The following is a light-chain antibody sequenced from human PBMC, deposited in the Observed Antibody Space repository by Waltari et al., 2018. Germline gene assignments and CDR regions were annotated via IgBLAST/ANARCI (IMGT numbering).Light chain of an antibody. CDR2: GVT. CDR3: CSYAGTRSLVV. CDR1: SSDIGYYDL. Sequence: QSALTQPASVSGSLGQSITVSCTGTSSDIGYYDLVSWYQQHPGTAPKLILYGVTRRPSGVAGRFSGSKSGNTASLTISGLHTEDEADYYCCSYAGTRSLVVFGGGTRLTVL. J-gene: IGLJ2*01. V-gene: IGLV2-23*02.